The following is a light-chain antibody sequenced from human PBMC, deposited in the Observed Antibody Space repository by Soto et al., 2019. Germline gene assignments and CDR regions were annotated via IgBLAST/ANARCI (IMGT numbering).Light chain of an antibody. CDR3: SSYTSSSTLYYV. CDR2: DVS. V-gene: IGLV2-14*01. CDR1: SSDVGGYNY. Sequence: QSVLTQPASVSGPPGQSITISCTGTSSDVGGYNYVSWYQQHPGKAPKLMIYDVSNRPSGVSNRFSGPKSGNTASLTISGLQAEDEADYYCSSYTSSSTLYYVFGTGTKVTVL. J-gene: IGLJ1*01.